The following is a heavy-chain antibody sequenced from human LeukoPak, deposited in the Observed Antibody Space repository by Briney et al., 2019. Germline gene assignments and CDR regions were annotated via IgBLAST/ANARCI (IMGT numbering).Heavy chain of an antibody. D-gene: IGHD6-25*01. CDR2: IYPSDSDT. CDR1: GYSFTSYW. CDR3: ARHMISSGPHYFDY. Sequence: GESLDISCKGSGYSFTSYWIGWVRQMPGKGLEWMGIIYPSDSDTRYSPSFQGQVTISADKSINTAYLQWSSLKASDTAMYYCARHMISSGPHYFDYWGQGTLVTLFS. J-gene: IGHJ4*02. V-gene: IGHV5-51*01.